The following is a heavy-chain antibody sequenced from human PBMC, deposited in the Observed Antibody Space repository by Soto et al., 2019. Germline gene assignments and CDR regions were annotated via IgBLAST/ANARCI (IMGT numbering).Heavy chain of an antibody. Sequence: QVQLVQSGAEVKKPGASVKVSCKASGYTFTSYGISWVRQAPGQGLERMGWISAYNGNTNYARQLQGRVTMTTDTSTSTAYRKLRSRRSDDTSVYYFARGVRVEIVVPSAKVEDAFDIWGQGTMVTVSS. J-gene: IGHJ3*02. CDR2: ISAYNGNT. CDR3: ARGVRVEIVVPSAKVEDAFDI. D-gene: IGHD2-2*01. CDR1: GYTFTSYG. V-gene: IGHV1-18*01.